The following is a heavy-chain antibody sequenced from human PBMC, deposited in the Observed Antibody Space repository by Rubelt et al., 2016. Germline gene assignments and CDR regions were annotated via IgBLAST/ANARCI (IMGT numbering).Heavy chain of an antibody. D-gene: IGHD3-22*01. CDR3: ARGYFDNTGDFDY. J-gene: IGHJ4*02. V-gene: IGHV1-18*01. CDR2: VNTYNDKT. Sequence: QVHLVQSAIEVKKPGASVKISCKTSGYTFTTYGIIWVRRAPGQGLEWMAWVNTYNDKTNYPQKFQGRVSMTTDSSTNTAYMELRGLRSDDTAVYYCARGYFDNTGDFDYWGQGTLVTVSS. CDR1: GYTFTTYG.